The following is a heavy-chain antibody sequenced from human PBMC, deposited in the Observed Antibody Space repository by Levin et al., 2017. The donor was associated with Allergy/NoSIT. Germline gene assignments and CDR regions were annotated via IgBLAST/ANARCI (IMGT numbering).Heavy chain of an antibody. D-gene: IGHD6-19*01. CDR2: IKEDGSEK. V-gene: IGHV3-7*01. J-gene: IGHJ4*02. CDR1: GFTFTYYW. Sequence: PGGSLRLSCAASGFTFTYYWMSWVRQAPGKGLEWVAIIKEDGSEKYYVDSVEGRFTISRDNPKNSLYLQMNSLTAEDTAVYYCARAGSAGSVDYWGLGTLVTVSS. CDR3: ARAGSAGSVDY.